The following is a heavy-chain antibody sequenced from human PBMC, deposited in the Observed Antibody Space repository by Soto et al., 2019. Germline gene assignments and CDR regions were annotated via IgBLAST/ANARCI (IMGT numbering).Heavy chain of an antibody. CDR2: IWFDGSNK. J-gene: IGHJ4*02. Sequence: GGSLRLSCAASGFTFSSYGMHWVRQAPGNGLEWVAVIWFDGSNKFYADSVKGRFTISRDNSKNTVSLQMNSLRDEDSAAYYCATTGPYWGQGTLVTVSS. V-gene: IGHV3-33*01. CDR1: GFTFSSYG. CDR3: ATTGPY.